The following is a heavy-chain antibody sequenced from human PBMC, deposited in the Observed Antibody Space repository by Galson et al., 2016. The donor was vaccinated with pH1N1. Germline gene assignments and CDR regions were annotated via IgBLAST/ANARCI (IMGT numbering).Heavy chain of an antibody. V-gene: IGHV1-46*01. CDR1: GYTFTSHY. CDR3: AGDGSGDYIGGDY. D-gene: IGHD4-17*01. J-gene: IGHJ4*02. CDR2: INPGGGST. Sequence: SVKVSCKASGYTFTSHYIHWVRQAPGQGLEWMGLINPGGGSTSYAPKFQGRVTMTRDTSTSTVHMELTGLRSEDTALYFCAGDGSGDYIGGDYWGQGTLVTVSS.